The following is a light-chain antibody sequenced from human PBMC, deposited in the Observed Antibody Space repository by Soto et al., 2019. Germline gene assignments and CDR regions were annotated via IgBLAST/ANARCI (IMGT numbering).Light chain of an antibody. CDR1: QSVASSR. Sequence: EIVLTQSPGTLSLSPGERATLSCRASQSVASSRLAWYQQKPGQAPRLVISDASTRATGIPDRFSGSGSGTDFTLTISRLEPEDFAVYYCQQYGSSLITFGQGTRLEIK. CDR3: QQYGSSLIT. CDR2: DAS. J-gene: IGKJ5*01. V-gene: IGKV3-20*01.